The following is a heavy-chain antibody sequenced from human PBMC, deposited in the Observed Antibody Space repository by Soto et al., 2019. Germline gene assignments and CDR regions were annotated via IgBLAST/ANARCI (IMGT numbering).Heavy chain of an antibody. J-gene: IGHJ6*02. V-gene: IGHV1-69*01. CDR1: GGTFSSYA. CDR3: ARAKDIVVVVAAAAGYGMDV. Sequence: QVQLVQSGAELKKPGSSVKVSCKASGGTFSSYAISWVRQAPGQGLEWMGGIIPIFGTANYAQKFQGRVTITADESTSTAYMELSSLRSEDTAVYYCARAKDIVVVVAAAAGYGMDVWGQGTTVTVSS. CDR2: IIPIFGTA. D-gene: IGHD2-15*01.